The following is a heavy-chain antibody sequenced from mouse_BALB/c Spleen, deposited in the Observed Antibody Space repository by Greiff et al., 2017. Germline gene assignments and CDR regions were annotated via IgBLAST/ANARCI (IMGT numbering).Heavy chain of an antibody. CDR1: GFSLTSYG. CDR2: IWRGGST. J-gene: IGHJ1*01. Sequence: QVQLQQSGPSLVQPSQSLSITCTVSGFSLTSYGVHWVRQSPGKGLEWLGVIWRGGSTDYNAAFMSRLSITKDNSKSQVFFKMNSLQADDTAIYYCAKNGDYGSYWYFDVWGAGTTVTVSS. CDR3: AKNGDYGSYWYFDV. V-gene: IGHV2-5-1*01. D-gene: IGHD2-4*01.